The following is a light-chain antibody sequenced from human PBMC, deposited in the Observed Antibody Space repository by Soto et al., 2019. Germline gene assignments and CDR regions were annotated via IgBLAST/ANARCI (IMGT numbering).Light chain of an antibody. CDR2: AAS. V-gene: IGKV1-27*01. Sequence: DIQMTQSPSSLSASVGDRVTITCRAGQDINIYLAGYQQKPGKVPQLLISAASTLQSGVPSRFSGSGSGTDFTLNISSLQPEDVATYYCQQYDGAPLTFGGGTKVEIK. J-gene: IGKJ4*01. CDR3: QQYDGAPLT. CDR1: QDINIY.